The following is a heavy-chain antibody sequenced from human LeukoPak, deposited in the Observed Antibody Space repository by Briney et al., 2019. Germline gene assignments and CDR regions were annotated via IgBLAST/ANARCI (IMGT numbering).Heavy chain of an antibody. CDR2: ISYDGSNK. V-gene: IGHV3-30*04. CDR3: ASIDYSTSY. D-gene: IGHD4-11*01. Sequence: GRSMRLSCAASGFTFSSYAMHWVRQAPGKGLEWVAVISYDGSNKYYADSVKGRFTISRGNSKNTLYLQMNSLRAEDTAVYYCASIDYSTSYWGQGTLVTVSS. J-gene: IGHJ4*02. CDR1: GFTFSSYA.